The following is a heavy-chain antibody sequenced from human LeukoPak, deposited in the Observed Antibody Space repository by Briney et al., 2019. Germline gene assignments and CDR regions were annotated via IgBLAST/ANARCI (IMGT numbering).Heavy chain of an antibody. Sequence: PSETLSLTCTVSGGSISSYYWSWIRQPPGKGLEWIGYIYTSGSTNYNPSLKSRVTISVDTSKNQFSLKLSSVTAADTAVYYCARVGREDDFWSGYYNDFDIWGQGTMVTVSS. D-gene: IGHD3-3*01. V-gene: IGHV4-4*09. CDR3: ARVGREDDFWSGYYNDFDI. J-gene: IGHJ3*02. CDR1: GGSISSYY. CDR2: IYTSGST.